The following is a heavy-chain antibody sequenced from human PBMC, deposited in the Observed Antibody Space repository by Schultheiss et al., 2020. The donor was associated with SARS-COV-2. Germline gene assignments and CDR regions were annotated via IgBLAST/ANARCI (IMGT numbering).Heavy chain of an antibody. CDR3: AKDKGTGTTPGMDV. CDR1: GFTFDDYA. Sequence: GGSLRLSCAASGFTFDDYAMHWVRQAPGKGLEWVSGISWNSGSIGYADSVKGRFTISRDNAKNTLYLQMNSLRAEDTAVYYCAKDKGTGTTPGMDVWGQGTTVTVSS. D-gene: IGHD1-1*01. CDR2: ISWNSGSI. J-gene: IGHJ6*02. V-gene: IGHV3-9*01.